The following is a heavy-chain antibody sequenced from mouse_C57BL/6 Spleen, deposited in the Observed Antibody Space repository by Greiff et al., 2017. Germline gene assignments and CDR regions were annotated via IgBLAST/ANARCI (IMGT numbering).Heavy chain of an antibody. CDR2: ISYDGSN. V-gene: IGHV3-6*01. Sequence: DVKLQESGPGLVKPSQSLSLTCSVTGYSITSGYYWNWIRQFPGNKLEWMGYISYDGSNNYNPSLKNRISITRDTSKNQFFLKLNSVTTEDTATYYCASGDYSWFAYWGQGTLVTVSA. J-gene: IGHJ3*01. CDR1: GYSITSGYY. CDR3: ASGDYSWFAY. D-gene: IGHD1-1*01.